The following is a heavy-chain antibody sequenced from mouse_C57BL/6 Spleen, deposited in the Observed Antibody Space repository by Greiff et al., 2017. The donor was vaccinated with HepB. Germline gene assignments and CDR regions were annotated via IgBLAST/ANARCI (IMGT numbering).Heavy chain of an antibody. CDR3: ARDSSGYVYAMDY. Sequence: VQLKQSGPELVKPGASVKISCKASGYAFSSSWMNWVKQRPGKGLEWIGRIYPGDGDTNYNGKFKGKATLTADKSSSTAYMQLSSLTSEDSAVYFCARDSSGYVYAMDYWGQGTSVTVSS. CDR2: IYPGDGDT. D-gene: IGHD3-2*02. CDR1: GYAFSSSW. V-gene: IGHV1-82*01. J-gene: IGHJ4*01.